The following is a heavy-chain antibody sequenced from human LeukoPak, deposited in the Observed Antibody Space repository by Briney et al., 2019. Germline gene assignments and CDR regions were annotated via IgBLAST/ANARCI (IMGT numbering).Heavy chain of an antibody. Sequence: PSETLSLTCTVSGGSISNYYWSWIRQSPGKGLEWIGSIYYSGSTYYNPSLKSRVTISVDTSKNQFSLKLSSVTAADTAVYYCARQDPTAQYGVDVWGQGTTVTVSS. V-gene: IGHV4-59*05. D-gene: IGHD4-11*01. CDR1: GGSISNYY. CDR3: ARQDPTAQYGVDV. CDR2: IYYSGST. J-gene: IGHJ6*02.